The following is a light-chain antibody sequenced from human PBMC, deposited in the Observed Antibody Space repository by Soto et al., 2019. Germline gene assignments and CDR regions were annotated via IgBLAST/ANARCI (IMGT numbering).Light chain of an antibody. CDR1: SSNIGSNY. CDR3: AAWDDSLSGPV. V-gene: IGLV1-47*01. CDR2: RNN. J-gene: IGLJ7*01. Sequence: PVLTQPPSASGTPGQRVTISCSGSSSNIGSNYVYWYQQLPGTAPKLLIYRNNQRPSGVPDRFSGSKSGTSASLAISGLRSEDEADYYCAAWDDSLSGPVFGGGTQLTVL.